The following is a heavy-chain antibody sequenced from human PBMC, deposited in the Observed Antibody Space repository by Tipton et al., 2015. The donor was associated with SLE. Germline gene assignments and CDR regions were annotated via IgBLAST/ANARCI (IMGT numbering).Heavy chain of an antibody. V-gene: IGHV3-21*03. CDR1: GFTFSDCT. J-gene: IGHJ4*02. CDR2: ISSGSTYI. Sequence: SLRLSCAASGFTFSDCTMNWVRQAPGKGREWVSSISSGSTYIYYSDSVEGRFTISRDNAKNSLYLQMNSLRTEDTGVYYCVRGLAAAGTDFDYWGQGMLVTVSS. D-gene: IGHD6-13*01. CDR3: VRGLAAAGTDFDY.